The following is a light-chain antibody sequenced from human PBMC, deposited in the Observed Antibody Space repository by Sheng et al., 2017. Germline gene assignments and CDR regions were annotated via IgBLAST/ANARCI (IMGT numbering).Light chain of an antibody. CDR2: EAS. CDR1: QSVSSSY. CDR3: QQYARSPLT. Sequence: EIVLTQSPGTLSLSPGERATLSCRASQSVSSSYLAWYQQKPGQAPRLLIYEASNRATGIPDRFSGSGSGTDFTLTISRLEPEDFAVYYCQQYARSPLTFGPGTKVDIK. V-gene: IGKV3-20*01. J-gene: IGKJ3*01.